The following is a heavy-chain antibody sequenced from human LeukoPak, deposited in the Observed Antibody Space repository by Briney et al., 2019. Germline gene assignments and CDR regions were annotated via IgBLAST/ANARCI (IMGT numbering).Heavy chain of an antibody. CDR2: ISFSGST. V-gene: IGHV4-59*11. CDR3: TRDRRDGYNYVDI. J-gene: IGHJ4*02. D-gene: IGHD5-24*01. Sequence: SETLSLTCTVSGGSISSHYWSWIRQPPGKGPEWIAFISFSGSTDYNPSLKSRVTISVDTSKNQFSLKLSSVTAADTAVYYCTRDRRDGYNYVDIWGQGTLVTVSS. CDR1: GGSISSHY.